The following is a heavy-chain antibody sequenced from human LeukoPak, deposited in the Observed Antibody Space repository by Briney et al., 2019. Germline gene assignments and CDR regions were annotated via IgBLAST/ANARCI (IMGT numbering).Heavy chain of an antibody. V-gene: IGHV3-30*02. D-gene: IGHD2-2*01. CDR1: EFTSSSYG. J-gene: IGHJ3*01. CDR3: ARDFLIKMRTQGAFDL. Sequence: PGGSLRLSCAASEFTSSSYGMHWVRQTRGKGLEWVAFIRYDGSDKYYADSVKGRFTISRDNSKNTLHLQMNSLRPEDTAVYYCARDFLIKMRTQGAFDLLGQGTMVTVSS. CDR2: IRYDGSDK.